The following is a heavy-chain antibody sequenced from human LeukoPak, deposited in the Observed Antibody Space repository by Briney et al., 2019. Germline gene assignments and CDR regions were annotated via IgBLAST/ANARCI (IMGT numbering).Heavy chain of an antibody. J-gene: IGHJ5*02. D-gene: IGHD3-10*01. CDR3: ASKLWFGELLYNP. CDR1: DDSFSSHY. V-gene: IGHV4-59*11. CDR2: ISYIGST. Sequence: SETLSLTCAVSDDSFSSHYWTWIRQPPGKGLEWIGYISYIGSTNYNPSLKSRVTISIDTSKNQFSLKLSSVTAADTAVYYCASKLWFGELLYNPWGQGTLVTVSS.